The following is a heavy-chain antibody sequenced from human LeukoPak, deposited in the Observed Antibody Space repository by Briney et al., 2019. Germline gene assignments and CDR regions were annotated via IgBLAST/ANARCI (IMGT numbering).Heavy chain of an antibody. CDR1: GFTFNNYA. V-gene: IGHV3-23*01. J-gene: IGHJ4*02. Sequence: PGGSLRLSCAASGFTFNNYAMSWVRQAPGKGLEWVSSISATGGSTFFADSVKGRFTISTNTAQTMLFLQMNGLRTDDTAVYYCARSANSALYQHDHWGQGTLVTVSS. D-gene: IGHD6-13*01. CDR2: ISATGGST. CDR3: ARSANSALYQHDH.